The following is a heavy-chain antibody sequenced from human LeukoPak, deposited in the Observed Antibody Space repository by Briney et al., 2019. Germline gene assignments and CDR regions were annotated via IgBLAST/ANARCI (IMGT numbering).Heavy chain of an antibody. J-gene: IGHJ5*02. V-gene: IGHV1-2*06. CDR2: INPNSGGT. Sequence: ASVKVSCKASGYTFTGYYMHWVRQAPGQGLEWMGRINPNSGGTNYAQKFQGRVTMTRDTSISTAYMELSRLRSDDTAVYYCARDVFLVLNWFDPWGQGTLVTVSS. CDR3: ARDVFLVLNWFDP. D-gene: IGHD6-13*01. CDR1: GYTFTGYY.